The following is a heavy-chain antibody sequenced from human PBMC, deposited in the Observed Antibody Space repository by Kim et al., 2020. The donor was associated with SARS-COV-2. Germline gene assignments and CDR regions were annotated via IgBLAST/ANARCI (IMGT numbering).Heavy chain of an antibody. J-gene: IGHJ4*02. Sequence: SETLSLTCAVYGGSFSGYYWSWIRQPPGKGLEWIGEINHSGSTNYNPSLKSRVTISVDTSKNQFSLKLSSVTAADTAVYYCARLKQLASDYWGQGTLVTVSS. CDR1: GGSFSGYY. V-gene: IGHV4-34*01. CDR3: ARLKQLASDY. CDR2: INHSGST. D-gene: IGHD6-13*01.